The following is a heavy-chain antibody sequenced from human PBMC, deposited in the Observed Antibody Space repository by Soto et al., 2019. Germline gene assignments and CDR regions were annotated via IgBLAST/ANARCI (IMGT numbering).Heavy chain of an antibody. Sequence: PGGSLRLSCAASGFTFSSYGMHWVRQAPGKGLEWVAVISYDGNNKNYADSVKGRFTISRDNSKNTLYLQMNSLRAEGTAVYYCAKGVDSWVERIDYWGQGTLVTVSS. CDR2: ISYDGNNK. CDR3: AKGVDSWVERIDY. V-gene: IGHV3-30*18. J-gene: IGHJ4*02. D-gene: IGHD5-12*01. CDR1: GFTFSSYG.